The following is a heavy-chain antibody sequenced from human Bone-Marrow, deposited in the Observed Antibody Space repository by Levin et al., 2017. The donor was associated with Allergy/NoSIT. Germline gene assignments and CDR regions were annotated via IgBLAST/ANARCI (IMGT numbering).Heavy chain of an antibody. J-gene: IGHJ6*02. V-gene: IGHV3-23*01. Sequence: GGSLRLSCAASGFTFSSYAMSWVRQAPGKGLEWVSAISGSGGSTYYADSVKGRFTISRDNSKNTLYLQMNSLRAEDTAVYYCAKETYCSSTSCTYYYYYGMDVWGQGTTVTVSS. D-gene: IGHD2-2*01. CDR2: ISGSGGST. CDR1: GFTFSSYA. CDR3: AKETYCSSTSCTYYYYYGMDV.